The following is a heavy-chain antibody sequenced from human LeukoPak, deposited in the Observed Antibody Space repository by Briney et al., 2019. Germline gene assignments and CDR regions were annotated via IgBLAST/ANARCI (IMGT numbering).Heavy chain of an antibody. CDR3: AIDERTVTTRIYYYYYGMDV. D-gene: IGHD4-17*01. Sequence: ASVKVSCKVSGYTLTELSMHWVRQAPGKGLEWMGGFDPEDGETIYAQKFQGRVTMTEDTSTDTAYMELSSLRPEDTAVYYCAIDERTVTTRIYYYYYGMDVWGQGTTVTVSS. CDR1: GYTLTELS. V-gene: IGHV1-24*01. CDR2: FDPEDGET. J-gene: IGHJ6*02.